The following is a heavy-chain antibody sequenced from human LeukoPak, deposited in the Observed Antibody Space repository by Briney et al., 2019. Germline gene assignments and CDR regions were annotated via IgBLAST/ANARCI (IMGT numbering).Heavy chain of an antibody. D-gene: IGHD1-26*01. CDR2: ISSSSSTI. CDR3: ARVMLGATFDY. J-gene: IGHJ4*02. V-gene: IGHV3-48*01. Sequence: GGSLRLSCVASGFTFSSYEMNWVRQAPGKGLEWVSYISSSSSTIYYADSVKGRFTISRDNAKNSLYLQMNSLRAEDTAVYYCARVMLGATFDYWGQGTLVTVSS. CDR1: GFTFSSYE.